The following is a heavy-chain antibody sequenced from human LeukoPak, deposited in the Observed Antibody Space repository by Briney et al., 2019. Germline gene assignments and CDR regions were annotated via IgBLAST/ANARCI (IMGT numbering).Heavy chain of an antibody. CDR3: ATGLWFGERGAFDI. D-gene: IGHD3-10*01. J-gene: IGHJ3*02. CDR2: ISAYNGNT. V-gene: IGHV1-18*01. CDR1: GYTFTSYG. Sequence: GASVKVSCKASGYTFTSYGISWVRQAPGQGLEWMGWISAYNGNTNYAQKLQGRVTMTTDTSTSTAYMELSSLRSEDTAVYYCATGLWFGERGAFDIWGQGTMVTVSS.